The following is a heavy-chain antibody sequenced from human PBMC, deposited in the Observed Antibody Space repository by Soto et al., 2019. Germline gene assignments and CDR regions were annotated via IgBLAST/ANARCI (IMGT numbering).Heavy chain of an antibody. CDR1: GFTFDDYA. D-gene: IGHD6-13*01. Sequence: EVQLVESGGGLVQPGRSLRLSCAASGFTFDDYAMHWVRQAPGKGLEWVSGISWNSGSIGYADSVKGRFTISRDNAKNSLYLQMNSLRAEDTALYYCAKARIAADLTREYYFDYWGQGTLVTVSS. CDR2: ISWNSGSI. V-gene: IGHV3-9*01. J-gene: IGHJ4*02. CDR3: AKARIAADLTREYYFDY.